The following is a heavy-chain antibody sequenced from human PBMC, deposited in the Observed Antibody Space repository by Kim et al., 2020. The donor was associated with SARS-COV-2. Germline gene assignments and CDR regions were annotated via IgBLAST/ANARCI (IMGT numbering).Heavy chain of an antibody. CDR3: ARDRGRSYDSSGYYYLYYYYGMDV. J-gene: IGHJ6*02. Sequence: ASVKVSCKASGYTFTSYGISWVRQAPGQGLEWMGWISAYNGNTNYAQKLQGRVTMTTDTSTSTAYMELRSLRSDDTAVYYCARDRGRSYDSSGYYYLYYYYGMDVGGQGTTVTVSS. CDR2: ISAYNGNT. D-gene: IGHD3-22*01. CDR1: GYTFTSYG. V-gene: IGHV1-18*01.